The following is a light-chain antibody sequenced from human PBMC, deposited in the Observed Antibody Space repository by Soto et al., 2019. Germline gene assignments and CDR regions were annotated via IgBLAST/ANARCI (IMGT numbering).Light chain of an antibody. CDR3: QQYGGSFRV. CDR2: GAS. J-gene: IGKJ3*01. V-gene: IGKV3-20*01. Sequence: EIVLTQSPGTLSLSPGERATLSCRASQSVSNSYLAWYQQKPGQAPRLLIYGASSRATGIPDRFSGSGSGTDFTLTISRLEPEDFAVYYCQQYGGSFRVFGPGTKVDIK. CDR1: QSVSNSY.